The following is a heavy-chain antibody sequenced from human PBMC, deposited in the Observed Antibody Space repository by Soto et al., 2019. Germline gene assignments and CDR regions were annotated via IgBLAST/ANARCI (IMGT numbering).Heavy chain of an antibody. D-gene: IGHD6-6*01. CDR2: INHSGST. V-gene: IGHV4-34*01. J-gene: IGHJ4*02. CDR1: GGSFSGYH. CDR3: ARSLGSSSSSDY. Sequence: SETLSLTCAVYGGSFSGYHWSWIRQPPGKGLEWIGEINHSGSTNYNPSLKSRVTISVDTSKNQFSLKLSSVTAADTAVYYCARSLGSSSSSDYWGQGTLVTVSS.